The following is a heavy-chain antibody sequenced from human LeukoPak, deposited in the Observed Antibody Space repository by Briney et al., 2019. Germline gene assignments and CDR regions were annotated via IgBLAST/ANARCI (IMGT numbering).Heavy chain of an antibody. D-gene: IGHD3-10*02. Sequence: GGSLRLSCAASGFTFSSYAMSWVRQTSGKGLEWVGRIRSKANSYATAYAASVKGRFTISRDDSKNTAYLQMNSLKTEDTAVYYCTRQPPLALGSHYWGQGTLVTVSS. V-gene: IGHV3-73*01. J-gene: IGHJ4*02. CDR3: TRQPPLALGSHY. CDR1: GFTFSSYA. CDR2: IRSKANSYAT.